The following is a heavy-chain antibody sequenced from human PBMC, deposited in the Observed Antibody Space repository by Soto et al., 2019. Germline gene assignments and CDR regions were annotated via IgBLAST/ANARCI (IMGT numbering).Heavy chain of an antibody. J-gene: IGHJ3*02. CDR2: INPSGGST. Sequence: VASVKVSCKASGYTFTSYYMHWVRQAPGQGLEWMGIINPSGGSTSYAQKFQGRVTMTRDTSTSTVYMELSSLRSEDTAVYYCARVGFSGSNLVGAFDIWGQGTMVTVS. CDR1: GYTFTSYY. CDR3: ARVGFSGSNLVGAFDI. D-gene: IGHD1-26*01. V-gene: IGHV1-46*01.